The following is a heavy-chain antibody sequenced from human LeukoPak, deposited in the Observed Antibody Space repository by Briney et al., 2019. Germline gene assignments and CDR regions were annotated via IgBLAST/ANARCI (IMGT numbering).Heavy chain of an antibody. Sequence: SETLSLTCTVSGYSISSGYYWGWIRQPPGKGLEWIGSIYHSGSTYYNPSLKSRVTISVDTSKNQFSLKLSSVTAADTAVYLCARHRDTGYYYYMDVWGTGTTVTVSS. CDR3: ARHRDTGYYYYMDV. J-gene: IGHJ6*03. CDR1: GYSISSGYY. V-gene: IGHV4-38-2*02. D-gene: IGHD1-1*01. CDR2: IYHSGST.